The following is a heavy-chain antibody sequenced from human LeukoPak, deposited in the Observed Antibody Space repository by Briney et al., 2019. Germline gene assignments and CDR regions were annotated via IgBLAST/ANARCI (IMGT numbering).Heavy chain of an antibody. Sequence: PGRSLRLSCAASGFTFSSYAMHWVRQAPGKGLERVAVISYDGSNKYYADSVKGRFTISRDNSKNTLYLQMNSLRAEDTAVYYCARAGYCSSTSCSKYYFDYWGQGTLVTVSS. D-gene: IGHD2-2*01. CDR2: ISYDGSNK. CDR1: GFTFSSYA. CDR3: ARAGYCSSTSCSKYYFDY. V-gene: IGHV3-30*01. J-gene: IGHJ4*02.